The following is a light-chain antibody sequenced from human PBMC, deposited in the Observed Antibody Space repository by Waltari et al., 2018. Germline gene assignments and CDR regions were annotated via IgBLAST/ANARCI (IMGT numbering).Light chain of an antibody. Sequence: EIVLTQPPGTLSLSPGERATLSCRAVQSVSRALAWYQQNPGQAPRLLLYGASNRATGIPDRFSGSGSGTDFSLIISRLEPEDFAVYYCQHYVSLPVTFGQGTKVEIK. CDR3: QHYVSLPVT. CDR1: QSVSRA. V-gene: IGKV3-20*01. CDR2: GAS. J-gene: IGKJ1*01.